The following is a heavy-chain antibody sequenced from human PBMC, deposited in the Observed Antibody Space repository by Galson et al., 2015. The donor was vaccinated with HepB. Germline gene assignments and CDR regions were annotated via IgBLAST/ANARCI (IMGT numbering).Heavy chain of an antibody. CDR3: TPDAVFPLGY. Sequence: SLRLSCAASGFTFSNAWMSWVRQAPGKGLGWVGRIKSKTDGATTDYAAPVKGRFSISRDDSKNMLYLQMNSLKTEDTAVYYCTPDAVFPLGYWGQGTLVTVSS. V-gene: IGHV3-15*01. J-gene: IGHJ4*02. CDR2: IKSKTDGATT. CDR1: GFTFSNAW. D-gene: IGHD7-27*01.